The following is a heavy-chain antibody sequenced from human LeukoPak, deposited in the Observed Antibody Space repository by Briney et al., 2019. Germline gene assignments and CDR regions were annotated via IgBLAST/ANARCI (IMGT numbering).Heavy chain of an antibody. CDR1: GFTFSTYA. CDR3: AKEWTSEGYFDY. J-gene: IGHJ4*02. CDR2: LSGSGGST. Sequence: GGSLRLSCAASGFTFSTYAMSWVRQAPGKGLEWVSALSGSGGSTYYADSVKGRFTISRDNSKNTLYLQMNSLRAEDTAVYYCAKEWTSEGYFDYWGQGTLVTVSS. D-gene: IGHD3/OR15-3a*01. V-gene: IGHV3-23*01.